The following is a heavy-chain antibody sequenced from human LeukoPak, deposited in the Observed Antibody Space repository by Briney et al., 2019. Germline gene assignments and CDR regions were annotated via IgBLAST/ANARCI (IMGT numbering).Heavy chain of an antibody. D-gene: IGHD1-7*01. CDR1: GYTFTGYY. V-gene: IGHV1-2*02. J-gene: IGHJ4*02. CDR3: ARAKTXXXXRAEKYYFDY. CDR2: INPNSGGT. Sequence: GASVKVSCKASGYTFTGYYMHWVRQAPGQGLEWMGWINPNSGGTNYAQKFQGRVTMTRDTSISTAYMELSRLRSDDTDVYYCARAKTXXXXRAEKYYFDYWGQGTLVTVS.